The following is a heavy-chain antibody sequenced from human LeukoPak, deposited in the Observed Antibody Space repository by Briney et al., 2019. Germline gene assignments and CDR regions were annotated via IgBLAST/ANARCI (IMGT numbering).Heavy chain of an antibody. D-gene: IGHD5-24*01. V-gene: IGHV3-48*01. CDR3: ARGEMATITSVLVY. CDR2: ISSSSSTI. Sequence: GGSLRLSCAASGFTFSSYSMNWVRQAPGKGLEWVSYISSSSSTIYYADSVKGRLTISRDNAKNSLYLQMNSLRAEDTAVYYCARGEMATITSVLVYWGQGTLVTVSS. CDR1: GFTFSSYS. J-gene: IGHJ4*02.